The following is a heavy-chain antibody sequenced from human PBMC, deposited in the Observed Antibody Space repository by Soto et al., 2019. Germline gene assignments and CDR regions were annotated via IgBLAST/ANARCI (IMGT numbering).Heavy chain of an antibody. Sequence: QVQLVQSGAEVKKPGSSVKVSCKASGGTFSNYALSWVRQAPGQGLEWMGDIIPIFGTTNNAQKFQGRVTITADEATSTAYMELSSLRSEDTXXXXXXXXXXXXXXXXXGYGWGQGTLVTVSS. V-gene: IGHV1-69*12. CDR3: XXXXXXXXXXXXGYG. CDR2: IIPIFGTT. D-gene: IGHD3-16*01. CDR1: GGTFSNYA. J-gene: IGHJ1*01.